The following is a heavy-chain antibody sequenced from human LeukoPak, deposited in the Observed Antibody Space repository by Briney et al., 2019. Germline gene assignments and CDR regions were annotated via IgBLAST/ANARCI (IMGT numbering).Heavy chain of an antibody. J-gene: IGHJ5*02. CDR2: LSGGGNT. V-gene: IGHV3-53*01. CDR3: ARDQNS. CDR1: GFTVSTNY. Sequence: GGSLRLSCAASGFTVSTNYMSWVRQAPGEGLEWVSVLSGGGNTDYADSVRGRFTVSRDNSKNTLYLQMNSLRAEDTAVYYCARDQNSWGQGTLVTVSS.